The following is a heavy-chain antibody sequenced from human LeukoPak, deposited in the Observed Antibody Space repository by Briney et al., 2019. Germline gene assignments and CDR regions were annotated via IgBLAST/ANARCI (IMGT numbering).Heavy chain of an antibody. V-gene: IGHV3-23*01. CDR2: ISSSGDST. CDR3: ASCSSWRFDY. J-gene: IGHJ4*02. Sequence: GGSLRLSCAASGFTFSSTAMSWVRQAPGKGLEWVSGISSSGDSTHYADSVKGRFTISRDNSKNTLYLQLSSLRAEDTAVYYCASCSSWRFDYWGQGTLVTVSS. D-gene: IGHD6-13*01. CDR1: GFTFSSTA.